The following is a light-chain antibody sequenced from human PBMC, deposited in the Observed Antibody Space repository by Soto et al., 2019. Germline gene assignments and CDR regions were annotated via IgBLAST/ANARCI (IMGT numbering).Light chain of an antibody. CDR3: QQYNNWPLT. Sequence: TLSPTTPSVSPGESATLSCRASQSISSNLAWFQQKPGQAPRLLIYDASTRATGFPARFSGSGSGTEFTLTISSLQSEDFAVYYCQQYNNWPLTFGGGTKVDIK. J-gene: IGKJ4*01. CDR2: DAS. V-gene: IGKV3-15*01. CDR1: QSISSN.